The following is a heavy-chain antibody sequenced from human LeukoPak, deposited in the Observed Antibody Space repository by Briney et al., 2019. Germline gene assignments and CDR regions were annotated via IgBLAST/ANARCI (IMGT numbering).Heavy chain of an antibody. J-gene: IGHJ4*02. Sequence: GGSLRLSCAASGITFTSYAMSWVRQAPGKGLEWVSVISGSGDSTYYADSVKGRFTISRDNSKNTLYLQMSSLRDEDTAVYYCAKHPIVEVPAAVDYWGQGTLVTVSS. D-gene: IGHD2-2*01. V-gene: IGHV3-23*01. CDR2: ISGSGDST. CDR1: GITFTSYA. CDR3: AKHPIVEVPAAVDY.